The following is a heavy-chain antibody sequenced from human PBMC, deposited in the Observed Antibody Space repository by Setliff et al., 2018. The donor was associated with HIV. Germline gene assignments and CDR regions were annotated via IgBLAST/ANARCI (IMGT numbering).Heavy chain of an antibody. CDR1: GFTFGDFC. D-gene: IGHD3-22*01. CDR2: ISSKRTSI. J-gene: IGHJ4*02. V-gene: IGHV3-48*01. CDR3: AKAPGWLFLSHY. Sequence: GGSLRLSCETSGFTFGDFCMNWVRQAPGKGLEWISYISSKRTSIYYADSVKGRFTISRDNDRNSLYLQMNGLRAEDTAVYYCAKAPGWLFLSHYWGQGTLVTVSS.